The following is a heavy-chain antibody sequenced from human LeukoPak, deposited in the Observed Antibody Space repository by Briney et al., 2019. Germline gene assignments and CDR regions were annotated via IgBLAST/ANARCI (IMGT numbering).Heavy chain of an antibody. Sequence: GGALRLSCAATGFVFSGHAMHWVRQAPGKGLEWVAVISYDGNEQYYADSVKGRFSVSRDDSGSTMYLQMNSLRTEDTATYYCARDGTIYGILPHLDYWGQGTLVTVAP. CDR1: GFVFSGHA. CDR3: ARDGTIYGILPHLDY. CDR2: ISYDGNEQ. D-gene: IGHD3-3*01. V-gene: IGHV3-30*04. J-gene: IGHJ4*02.